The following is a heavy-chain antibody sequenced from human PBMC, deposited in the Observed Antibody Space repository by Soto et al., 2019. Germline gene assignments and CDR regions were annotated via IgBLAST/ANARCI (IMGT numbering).Heavy chain of an antibody. V-gene: IGHV1-45*02. CDR3: ASSLVEYSYGPQTFDI. D-gene: IGHD5-18*01. Sequence: SSVKVSCKASGYTFTYRYLHWVRQAPGQALEWMGWITPFNGNTNYAQKFQDRVTITRDRSMSTAYMELSSLRSEDTAMYYCASSLVEYSYGPQTFDIWGQGKMVTV. J-gene: IGHJ3*02. CDR1: GYTFTYRY. CDR2: ITPFNGNT.